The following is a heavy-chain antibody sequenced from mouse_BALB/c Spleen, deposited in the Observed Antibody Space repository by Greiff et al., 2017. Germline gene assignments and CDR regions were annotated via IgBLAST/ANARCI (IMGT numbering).Heavy chain of an antibody. CDR2: IWAGGST. CDR3: ARDRWLLGYAMDY. Sequence: VMLVESGPGLVAPSQSLSITCTVSGFSLTSYGVHWVRQPPGKGLEWLGVIWAGGSTNYNSALMSRLSISKDNSKSQVFLKMNSLQTDDTAMYYCARDRWLLGYAMDYWGQGTSVTVSS. CDR1: GFSLTSYG. V-gene: IGHV2-9*02. D-gene: IGHD2-3*01. J-gene: IGHJ4*01.